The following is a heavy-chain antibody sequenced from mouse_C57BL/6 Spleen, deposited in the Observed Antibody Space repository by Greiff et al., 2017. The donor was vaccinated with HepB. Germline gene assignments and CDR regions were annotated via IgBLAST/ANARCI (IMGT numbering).Heavy chain of an antibody. CDR1: GFTFSDYG. CDR2: ISSGSSTI. Sequence: EVQLQQSGGGLVKPGGSLKLSCAASGFTFSDYGMHWVRQAPEKGLEWVAYISSGSSTIYYADTVKGRFTISRDNAKNTLFLQMTSLRSEDTAMYYCARKGDYYGSSYVWYFDVWGTGTTVTVSS. V-gene: IGHV5-17*01. CDR3: ARKGDYYGSSYVWYFDV. J-gene: IGHJ1*03. D-gene: IGHD1-1*01.